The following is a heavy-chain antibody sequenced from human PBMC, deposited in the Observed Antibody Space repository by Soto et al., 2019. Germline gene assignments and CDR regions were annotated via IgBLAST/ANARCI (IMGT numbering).Heavy chain of an antibody. J-gene: IGHJ4*02. V-gene: IGHV1-69*06. CDR2: IIPIFNST. Sequence: GTPAKIARKSSGSRVNNSVIAWVRQAPGHGLEWLGRIIPIFNSTKYAQSFQGRVTITADKSTSTASLELSSLRSDDTAVYYCAREGRGKKAGYNGLVSLGYWGQGTLVTVSS. CDR3: AREGRGKKAGYNGLVSLGY. CDR1: GSRVNNSV. D-gene: IGHD2-2*02.